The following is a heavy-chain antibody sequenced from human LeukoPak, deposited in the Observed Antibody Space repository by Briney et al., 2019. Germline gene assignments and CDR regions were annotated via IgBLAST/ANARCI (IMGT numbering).Heavy chain of an antibody. D-gene: IGHD2-2*01. CDR1: GFTFSSYA. CDR3: AKYIVVVPAAMLDYCYYGMDV. V-gene: IGHV3-23*01. Sequence: GGSLRLSCAASGFTFSSYAMSWVRQAPGKGLEWVSAISGSGGSTYYADSVKGRFTISRDNSKNTLYLQMNSLRAEDTAVYYCAKYIVVVPAAMLDYCYYGMDVWGQGTTVTVSS. CDR2: ISGSGGST. J-gene: IGHJ6*02.